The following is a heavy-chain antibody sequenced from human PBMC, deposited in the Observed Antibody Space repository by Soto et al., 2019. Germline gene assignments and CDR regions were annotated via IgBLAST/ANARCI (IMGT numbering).Heavy chain of an antibody. CDR1: GFTFSSYG. J-gene: IGHJ4*02. CDR3: AKAQNRNWGRYFDY. CDR2: ISYDGSNK. Sequence: QVQLVESGGGVVQPGRSLRLSCAASGFTFSSYGMHWVRQAPGKGLEWVAVISYDGSNKYYADSVKGRFTISRDNSKNTLYLQMNSLRAEDTAVYYCAKAQNRNWGRYFDYWGQGTLVTVSS. V-gene: IGHV3-30*18. D-gene: IGHD7-27*01.